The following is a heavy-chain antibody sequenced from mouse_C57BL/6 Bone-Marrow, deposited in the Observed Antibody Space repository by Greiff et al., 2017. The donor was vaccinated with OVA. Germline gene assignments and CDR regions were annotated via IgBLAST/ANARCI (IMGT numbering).Heavy chain of an antibody. J-gene: IGHJ2*01. CDR2: ISYSGST. D-gene: IGHD1-1*01. V-gene: IGHV3-1*01. CDR1: GYSITSGYD. Sequence: EVQVVESGPGMVKPSQSLSLTCTVTGYSITSGYDWHWIRHFPGNKLEWMGYISYSGSTDYNPSLKSRISITHDTSKNHFFLKLNSVTTEDTATYYCAREIRLYYFDYWGQGTTLTVSS. CDR3: AREIRLYYFDY.